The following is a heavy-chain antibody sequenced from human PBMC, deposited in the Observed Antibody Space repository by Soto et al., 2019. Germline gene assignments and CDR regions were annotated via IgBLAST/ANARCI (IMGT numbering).Heavy chain of an antibody. CDR1: GGTFSSYT. V-gene: IGHV1-69*08. D-gene: IGHD2-2*01. CDR3: ARDCSITSCYAYP. Sequence: QVQLVQSGAEVKKPGSSVKVSCKASGGTFSSYTISWVRQAPGQGLEWMGRIIPILGIANYAQKFQGRVTITADKSTSTAYMELSSLRSEDTAVYYCARDCSITSCYAYPRGQGTLVTVSS. J-gene: IGHJ5*02. CDR2: IIPILGIA.